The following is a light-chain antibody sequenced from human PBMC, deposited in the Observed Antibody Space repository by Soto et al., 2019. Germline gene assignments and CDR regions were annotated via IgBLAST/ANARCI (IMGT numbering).Light chain of an antibody. CDR2: GAS. CDR3: QQYDNWPRT. Sequence: ETVLTQSPGTLSLSPGERDSLSCRASSTVDSIYLAWYQQKPGQAPRLLIYGASIRVTGIPDRFIGSGSGTDFTLTISSLQSEDFAVYYCQQYDNWPRTFGQGTKVDIK. J-gene: IGKJ1*01. V-gene: IGKV3-20*01. CDR1: STVDSIY.